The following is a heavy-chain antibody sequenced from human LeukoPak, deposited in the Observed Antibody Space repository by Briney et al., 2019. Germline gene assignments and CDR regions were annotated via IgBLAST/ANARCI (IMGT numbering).Heavy chain of an antibody. CDR3: AKENEGYSYGYAVDY. CDR2: ISGSGGST. D-gene: IGHD5-18*01. V-gene: IGHV3-23*02. CDR1: GFTFSGSE. J-gene: IGHJ4*02. Sequence: GGSLRLSCSASGFTFSGSEMNCVRQAPGKGLEWVSYISGSGGSTYYEDSVKGRFTISRDNSKNKMYLQMNSLRAGNPAVYSCAKENEGYSYGYAVDYWGQETLVTVSS.